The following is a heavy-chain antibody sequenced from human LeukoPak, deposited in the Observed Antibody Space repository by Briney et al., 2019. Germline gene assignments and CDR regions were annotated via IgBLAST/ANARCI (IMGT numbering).Heavy chain of an antibody. CDR2: IYTSGST. J-gene: IGHJ4*02. Sequence: TSSETLSLTCTVSGGSISNYYWSWIRQPAGKGLEWVGRIYTSGSTNYNASLKSLVTMSVDTSKNHFSLKLSSVTAADTAVYYCARDSHLPYCGGDCYPDHWGQGTLVTVSS. CDR3: ARDSHLPYCGGDCYPDH. D-gene: IGHD2-21*02. CDR1: GGSISNYY. V-gene: IGHV4-4*07.